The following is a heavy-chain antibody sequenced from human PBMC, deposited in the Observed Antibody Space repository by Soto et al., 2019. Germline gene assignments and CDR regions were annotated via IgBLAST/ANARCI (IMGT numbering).Heavy chain of an antibody. J-gene: IGHJ6*02. D-gene: IGHD4-17*01. Sequence: GESLKVSCKGSGYSFTSYWISWVRQMPGKGLEWMGRIDPSDSYTNYSPSFQGHVTISADKSISTAYLQWSSLKASDTAMYYCARHHGEHSGTHVRGQATTVTGS. CDR2: IDPSDSYT. CDR3: ARHHGEHSGTHV. V-gene: IGHV5-10-1*01. CDR1: GYSFTSYW.